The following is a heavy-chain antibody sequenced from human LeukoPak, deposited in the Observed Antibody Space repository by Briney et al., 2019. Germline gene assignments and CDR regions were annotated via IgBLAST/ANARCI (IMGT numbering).Heavy chain of an antibody. J-gene: IGHJ4*02. D-gene: IGHD3-3*01. Sequence: PGRYLRLSCAASGFTFSSYGMHWVRQAPGKGLEWVAVISYDGSNKYYADSVKGRFTISRDNSKNTLYLQMNSLRAEDTAVYYCAKLYYDFWSGYSPLDYWGQGTLVTVSS. V-gene: IGHV3-30*18. CDR2: ISYDGSNK. CDR1: GFTFSSYG. CDR3: AKLYYDFWSGYSPLDY.